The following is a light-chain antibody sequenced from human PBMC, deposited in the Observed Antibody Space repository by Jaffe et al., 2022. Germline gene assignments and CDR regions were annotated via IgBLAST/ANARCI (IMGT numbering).Light chain of an antibody. Sequence: AIQLTQSPSSLSASVGDRVTITCRASQGISSALAWYQQKPGKAPKLLIYDASSLESGVPSRFSGSGSGTDFTLTISSLQPEDFATYSCQQFNDYPALTFGGGTKVEIK. J-gene: IGKJ4*01. CDR2: DAS. CDR1: QGISSA. CDR3: QQFNDYPALT. V-gene: IGKV1D-13*01.